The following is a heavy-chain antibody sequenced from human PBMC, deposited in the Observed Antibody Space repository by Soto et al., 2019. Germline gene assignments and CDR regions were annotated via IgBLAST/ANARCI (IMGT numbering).Heavy chain of an antibody. CDR1: GFTFNNAW. CDR2: SRSNADGGTA. V-gene: IGHV3-15*01. CDR3: TTGSRPYYDIWTGLDS. Sequence: EVQLVESGGGLVKSGGSLRLSCAASGFTFNNAWMSWVRQAPGKGLEWVGRSRSNADGGTAVYAAPVKGRFTISRDDSKNTLYLQMNSLKTEDTAVYYCTTGSRPYYDIWTGLDSWGQGTLVTVSS. D-gene: IGHD3-9*01. J-gene: IGHJ4*02.